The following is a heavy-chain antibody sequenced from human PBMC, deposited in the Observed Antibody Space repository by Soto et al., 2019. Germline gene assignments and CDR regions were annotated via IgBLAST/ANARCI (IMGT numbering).Heavy chain of an antibody. CDR1: GDSVSSNSAA. CDR2: AYYRSQWFY. J-gene: IGHJ6*02. V-gene: IGHV6-1*01. CDR3: TKQKGDSGTYNGMAV. D-gene: IGHD6-19*01. Sequence: PSQTLSLTCAISGDSVSSNSAAWNWIRQSPPRGLEWLGRAYYRSQWFYDSAVSVRSRINVIPDTSRNQFSLQLNSVTPEDTAVYYCTKQKGDSGTYNGMAVWGQRTTVPVSS.